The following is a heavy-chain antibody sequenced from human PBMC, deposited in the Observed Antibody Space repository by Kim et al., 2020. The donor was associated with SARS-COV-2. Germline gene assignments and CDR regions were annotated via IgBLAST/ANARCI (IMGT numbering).Heavy chain of an antibody. J-gene: IGHJ4*02. V-gene: IGHV3-9*01. CDR3: AGKKGGQTSFDY. Sequence: VYADTVKGRITISRDNAKKYLYLQMNSLTTEDTALYYCAGKKGGQTSFDYWGQGTLVTVSS. D-gene: IGHD3-16*01.